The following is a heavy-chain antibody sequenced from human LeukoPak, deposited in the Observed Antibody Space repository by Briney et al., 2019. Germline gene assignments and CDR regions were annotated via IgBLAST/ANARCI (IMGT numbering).Heavy chain of an antibody. CDR2: IIPIFGTA. V-gene: IGHV1-69*01. J-gene: IGHJ4*02. CDR1: GGTFSSYA. Sequence: SVKVSCKASGGTFSSYAISWVRQAPGQGLEWVGGIIPIFGTANYAQKFQGRVTTTADESTSTAYMELSSLRSEDTAVYYCASHMSVTYNFDYWGQGTLVTVSS. D-gene: IGHD4-17*01. CDR3: ASHMSVTYNFDY.